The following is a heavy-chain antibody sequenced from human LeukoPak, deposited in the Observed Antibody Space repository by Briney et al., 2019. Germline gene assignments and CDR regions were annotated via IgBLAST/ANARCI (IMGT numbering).Heavy chain of an antibody. CDR2: IGGGGATT. Sequence: GGSLRLSCAASGFTFKNYAMSWVRQAPGKGLEWVSTIGGGGATTYYADSVKGRFTISRDNSKDTLYLQMNSLRANDTAIYYCAKLGGFFDTSAKRYFQHWGQGTLVTVSS. CDR1: GFTFKNYA. V-gene: IGHV3-23*01. CDR3: AKLGGFFDTSAKRYFQH. D-gene: IGHD3-22*01. J-gene: IGHJ1*01.